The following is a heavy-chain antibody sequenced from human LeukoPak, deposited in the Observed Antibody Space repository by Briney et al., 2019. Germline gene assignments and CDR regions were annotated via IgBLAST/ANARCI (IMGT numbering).Heavy chain of an antibody. V-gene: IGHV3-23*01. J-gene: IGHJ4*02. D-gene: IGHD3-10*01. CDR1: GFTFSSYA. Sequence: GGSLRLSCAASGFTFSSYAISWVRQAPGKGLEWVSAISGSGGITYYADSVRGRFTISRDNSKNTLYLQMNSLRAEDTAVYYCAKAPYNSGTYYIYYFDSWGQGTLVTVSS. CDR3: AKAPYNSGTYYIYYFDS. CDR2: ISGSGGIT.